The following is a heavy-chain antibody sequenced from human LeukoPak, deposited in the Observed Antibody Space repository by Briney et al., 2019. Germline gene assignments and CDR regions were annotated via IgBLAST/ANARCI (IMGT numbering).Heavy chain of an antibody. Sequence: GGSLRLSCAASGFTFSSYAMSWVRQAPGKGLEWVSGISAGGSGTYYADPVKGRFTISRDSPKNTLYLQMNSLRPEDTAVYYCAKAFYNPLYYFDSWGQGTLVTVSS. CDR2: ISAGGSGT. J-gene: IGHJ4*02. D-gene: IGHD3-16*01. CDR1: GFTFSSYA. CDR3: AKAFYNPLYYFDS. V-gene: IGHV3-23*01.